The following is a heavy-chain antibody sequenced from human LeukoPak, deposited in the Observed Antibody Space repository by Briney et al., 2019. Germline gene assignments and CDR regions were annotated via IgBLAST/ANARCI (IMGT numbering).Heavy chain of an antibody. CDR3: ARSMVRGVINWFDP. Sequence: SETLSLTCTVSGGSISSYYWSWIRQPPGKGLEWIGYIYYSGSTDFNPSLKSRVTISIGTSKNQFSLNLSSVTAADTAVYYCARSMVRGVINWFDPWGQGTLVTVSS. V-gene: IGHV4-59*01. J-gene: IGHJ5*02. CDR2: IYYSGST. CDR1: GGSISSYY. D-gene: IGHD3-10*01.